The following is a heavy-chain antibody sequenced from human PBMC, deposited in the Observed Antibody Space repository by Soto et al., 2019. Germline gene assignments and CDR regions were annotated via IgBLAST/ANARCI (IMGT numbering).Heavy chain of an antibody. CDR3: ARDRLRGYDSSGFYS. J-gene: IGHJ4*02. V-gene: IGHV1-46*01. D-gene: IGHD3-22*01. Sequence: ASVKVSCKASGYTFTIYYMHWVLQAPGQGLEWMGIINPSGGSRSYAQKFQGRVTMTTATSTSTVFLELRSLKSEDTAIYYCARDRLRGYDSSGFYSWGQGTMVTVSS. CDR2: INPSGGSR. CDR1: GYTFTIYY.